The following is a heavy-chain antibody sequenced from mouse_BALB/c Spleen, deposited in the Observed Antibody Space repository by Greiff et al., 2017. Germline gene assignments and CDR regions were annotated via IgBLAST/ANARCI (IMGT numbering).Heavy chain of an antibody. CDR1: GYSITSGYY. CDR2: ISYDGSN. D-gene: IGHD1-1*01. V-gene: IGHV3-6*02. Sequence: EVKLQESGPGLVKPSQSLSLTCSVTGYSITSGYYWNWIRQFPGNKLEWMGYISYDGSNNYNPSLKNRISITRDTSKNQFFLKLNSVTTEDTATYYCAREASRSAYFDYWGQGTTLTVSS. J-gene: IGHJ2*01. CDR3: AREASRSAYFDY.